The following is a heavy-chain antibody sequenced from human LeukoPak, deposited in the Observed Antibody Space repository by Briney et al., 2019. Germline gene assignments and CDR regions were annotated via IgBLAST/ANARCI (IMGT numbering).Heavy chain of an antibody. V-gene: IGHV1-46*01. CDR2: IDPSAGST. Sequence: ASVKVSCKASGYTFTSYGISWVRQAPGQGLEWMGVIDPSAGSTTYAQKFQGRVTITRDTATSTVYMELSSLRSEDTAVYYCARAHYASSNIKVPFDVWGKGTTVTVSS. CDR3: ARAHYASSNIKVPFDV. J-gene: IGHJ6*04. CDR1: GYTFTSYG. D-gene: IGHD3-22*01.